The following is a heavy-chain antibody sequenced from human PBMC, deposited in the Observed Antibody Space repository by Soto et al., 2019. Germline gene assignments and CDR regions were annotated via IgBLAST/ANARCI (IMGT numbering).Heavy chain of an antibody. Sequence: EVQLVASGGGLVQPGGSLRLSCAASGFTFSSYSMNWVRQAPGKGLEWVSYISSSSSTIYYADSVKGRFTIARDNAKNSLYLQMNSLRAEDTAVYYCARGKDYFDYWGQGTLVTVAS. V-gene: IGHV3-48*01. CDR1: GFTFSSYS. J-gene: IGHJ4*02. CDR3: ARGKDYFDY. CDR2: ISSSSSTI.